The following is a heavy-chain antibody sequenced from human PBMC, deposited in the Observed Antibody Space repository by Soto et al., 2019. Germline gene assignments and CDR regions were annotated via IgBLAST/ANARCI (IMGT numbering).Heavy chain of an antibody. Sequence: LSLTCAASGFTFSSYGMHWFRQAPGKGLEWVAVIWYDGSNKYYADSVKGRFTISRDNSKNTLYLQMNSLRAEDTAVYYCARDFSYYDSSGYYYNWFDPWGQGTLVTVS. CDR1: GFTFSSYG. CDR2: IWYDGSNK. D-gene: IGHD3-22*01. J-gene: IGHJ5*02. CDR3: ARDFSYYDSSGYYYNWFDP. V-gene: IGHV3-33*01.